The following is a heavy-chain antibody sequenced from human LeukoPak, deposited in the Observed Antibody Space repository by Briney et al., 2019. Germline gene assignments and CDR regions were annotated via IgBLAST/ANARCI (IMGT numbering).Heavy chain of an antibody. CDR3: ARARTGRDTPFDY. V-gene: IGHV3-15*01. Sequence: PGGSLRLSCAASGFSFSNAWMSWVRQAPGKGLEWVGRIKSKTDDGTTDYAAPVKGRFTISRDNAKNSLYLQMISLRAEDTAVYYCARARTGRDTPFDYWGQGTLVTVSS. CDR1: GFSFSNAW. CDR2: IKSKTDDGTT. D-gene: IGHD1-14*01. J-gene: IGHJ4*02.